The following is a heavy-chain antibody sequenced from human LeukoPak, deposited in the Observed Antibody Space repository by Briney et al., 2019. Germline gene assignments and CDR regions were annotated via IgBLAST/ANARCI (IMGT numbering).Heavy chain of an antibody. CDR2: IYSGGDT. CDR1: GFTVSNNY. Sequence: GGSLRLSCAASGFTVSNNYMSWVRQAPGKGLEWVSVIYSGGDTYYADSVKGRFTVSRGKSKNTLYLQMSSLRAEDTAVYYCARVDGYCSSTNCYPPGYYYGMDVWGQGTTVTVSS. CDR3: ARVDGYCSSTNCYPPGYYYGMDV. D-gene: IGHD2-2*03. J-gene: IGHJ6*02. V-gene: IGHV3-53*01.